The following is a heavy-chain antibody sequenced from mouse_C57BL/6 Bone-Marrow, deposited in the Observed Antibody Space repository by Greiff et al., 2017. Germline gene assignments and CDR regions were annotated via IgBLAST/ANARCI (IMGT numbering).Heavy chain of an antibody. J-gene: IGHJ2*01. D-gene: IGHD1-1*01. V-gene: IGHV1-82*01. Sequence: VKLQESGPELVKPGASVKISCKASGYAFSSSWMNWVKQRPGKGLEWIGRIYPGDGDTNYNGKFKGKATLTADKSSSTAYMQLSSLTSEDSAVYFCARNDYGSRRDYWGHGTTLTVSS. CDR3: ARNDYGSRRDY. CDR2: IYPGDGDT. CDR1: GYAFSSSW.